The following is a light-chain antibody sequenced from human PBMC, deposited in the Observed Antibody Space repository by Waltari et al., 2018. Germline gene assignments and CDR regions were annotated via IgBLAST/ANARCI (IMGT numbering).Light chain of an antibody. J-gene: IGLJ3*02. Sequence: QLVLTQSPSASASLGASVKLTCTLSSGHSSNVIAWLQQRPEKGPRYLMKVNSDGRHTKGDGIPDRFSGSGSGAERYLTISRLQSEDEADYYCQTGGHGTWVFGGGTKLTVL. V-gene: IGLV4-69*01. CDR2: VNSDGRH. CDR3: QTGGHGTWV. CDR1: SGHSSNV.